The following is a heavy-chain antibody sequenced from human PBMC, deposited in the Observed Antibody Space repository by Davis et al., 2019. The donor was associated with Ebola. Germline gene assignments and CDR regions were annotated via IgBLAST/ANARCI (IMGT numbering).Heavy chain of an antibody. J-gene: IGHJ4*02. V-gene: IGHV5-51*01. CDR2: IYPGDSDI. CDR3: ARPDSFYDHRGLDY. D-gene: IGHD2/OR15-2a*01. Sequence: GESLKISCKNSGNGFTSYWIGWVRQMPGRGLEWMGIIYPGDSDIRYSPSFQGQVTISADTSITTAYLQWSSLKASDTAMYYCARPDSFYDHRGLDYWGQGTLVTVSS. CDR1: GNGFTSYW.